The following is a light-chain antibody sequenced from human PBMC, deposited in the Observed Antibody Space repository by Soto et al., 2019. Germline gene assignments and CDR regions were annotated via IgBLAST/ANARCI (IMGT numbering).Light chain of an antibody. CDR3: SSYTSSSTLV. Sequence: QSALTQPASVSGSPGQSITISCTGTSSDVGDYNYVSWYQQHPGKAPKVMIYDVSNRPSGVSNRFSGSKSDNTASLTISGLQAEDEADYYCSSYTSSSTLVFGTGTQLTVL. CDR1: SSDVGDYNY. CDR2: DVS. J-gene: IGLJ1*01. V-gene: IGLV2-14*01.